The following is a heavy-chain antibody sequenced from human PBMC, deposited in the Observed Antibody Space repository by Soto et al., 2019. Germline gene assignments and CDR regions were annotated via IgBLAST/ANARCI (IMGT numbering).Heavy chain of an antibody. V-gene: IGHV4-31*03. D-gene: IGHD2-15*01. CDR3: TVGSATFGWFDP. Sequence: PSETLSLTCTVSGGSISSGGYYWSWIRQHPGKGLEWIGYIYYSGSTYYNPSLKSRVTISVDTSKNQFSLKLSSVTAADTAVYYATVGSATFGWFDPGGQGTLVTVSS. J-gene: IGHJ5*02. CDR1: GGSISSGGYY. CDR2: IYYSGST.